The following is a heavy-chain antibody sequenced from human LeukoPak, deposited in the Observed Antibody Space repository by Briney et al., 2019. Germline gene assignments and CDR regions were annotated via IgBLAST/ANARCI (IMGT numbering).Heavy chain of an antibody. V-gene: IGHV3-23*01. CDR2: ISGSGGST. J-gene: IGHJ4*02. D-gene: IGHD3-3*01. CDR1: GFTFSSYA. CDR3: AKEHRNYDFWSGYPSGGFNSAIDY. Sequence: PGGSLRLSCAASGFTFSSYAMSWVRQAPGKGLEWVSAISGSGGSTYYADSVKGRFTISRDNSKNTLYLQMNSLRAEDTAVYYCAKEHRNYDFWSGYPSGGFNSAIDYWGQGTLVTVSS.